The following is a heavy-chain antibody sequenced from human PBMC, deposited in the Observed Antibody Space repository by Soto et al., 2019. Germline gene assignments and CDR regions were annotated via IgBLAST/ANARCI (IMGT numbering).Heavy chain of an antibody. CDR3: ATKKGIEGANDWFDP. D-gene: IGHD1-26*01. CDR2: IYYRGST. CDR1: GGSISGSTYY. V-gene: IGHV4-39*01. Sequence: QLQLQESGPGLVKPSETLSLTCTVSGGSISGSTYYWGWSRQPPGKGLEYIGIIYYRGSTYYNPSLKSRVRISRDTPKNQFSLEVSSVTAADTAVYYCATKKGIEGANDWFDPWGQGTLVTVSS. J-gene: IGHJ5*02.